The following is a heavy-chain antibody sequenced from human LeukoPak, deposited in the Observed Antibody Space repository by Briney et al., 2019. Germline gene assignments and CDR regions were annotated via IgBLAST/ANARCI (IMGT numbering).Heavy chain of an antibody. CDR3: ARVLTGTTDYYYYYMDV. V-gene: IGHV4-59*11. J-gene: IGHJ6*03. CDR2: IYYSGST. D-gene: IGHD1-20*01. Sequence: PSETLSLTCTVSGGSISSHYWSWIRQPPGKGLEWIGYIYYSGSTNYNPSLKGRVTISVGTSKNQFSLKLSSVTAADTAVYYCARVLTGTTDYYYYYMDVWGKGTTVTVSS. CDR1: GGSISSHY.